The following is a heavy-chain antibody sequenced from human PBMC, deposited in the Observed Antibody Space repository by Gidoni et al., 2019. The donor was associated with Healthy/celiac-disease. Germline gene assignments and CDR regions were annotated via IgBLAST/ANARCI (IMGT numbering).Heavy chain of an antibody. CDR3: ARDLVQWELRGAFDI. CDR1: GFTFSSYW. D-gene: IGHD1-26*01. Sequence: EVQLVESGGGLVQPGGSLRLSCAASGFTFSSYWMHWVRQAPGKGLVWVSRINSDGSSTRYADSVKGRFTISRDNAKNTLYLQMNSLRAEDTAVYYCARDLVQWELRGAFDIWGQGTMVTVSS. CDR2: INSDGSST. V-gene: IGHV3-74*01. J-gene: IGHJ3*02.